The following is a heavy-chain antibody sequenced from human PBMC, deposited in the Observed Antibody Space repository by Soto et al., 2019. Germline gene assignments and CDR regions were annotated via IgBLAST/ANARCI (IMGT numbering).Heavy chain of an antibody. CDR3: ATSYASGFGP. Sequence: ALLNVACKASGYTMTRYGSSWWRQAHGQGLEWMGWISVYNGNTDYAQKFQGRVTMTTDTSTSTAYMELRSLRSDDTAVYYCATSYASGFGPWGQGTLVTVSS. V-gene: IGHV1-18*04. CDR1: GYTMTRYG. CDR2: ISVYNGNT. J-gene: IGHJ5*02. D-gene: IGHD3-10*01.